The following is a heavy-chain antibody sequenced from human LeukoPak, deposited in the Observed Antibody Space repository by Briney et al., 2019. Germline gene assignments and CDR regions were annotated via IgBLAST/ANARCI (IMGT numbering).Heavy chain of an antibody. D-gene: IGHD5-18*01. V-gene: IGHV3-74*01. Sequence: GGSLRLSCAASGLTFSSYWMHWVRQAPGKGLVWVSRINSDGSSTSYADSVKGRFTISRDNAKNTLYLQMNSLRAEDTAVYYCARDTAMANYYYYGMDVWGQGTTVTVSS. CDR3: ARDTAMANYYYYGMDV. CDR2: INSDGSST. CDR1: GLTFSSYW. J-gene: IGHJ6*02.